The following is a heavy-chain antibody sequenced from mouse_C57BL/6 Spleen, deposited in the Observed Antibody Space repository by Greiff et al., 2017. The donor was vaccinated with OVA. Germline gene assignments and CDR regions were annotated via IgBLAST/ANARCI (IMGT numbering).Heavy chain of an antibody. Sequence: EVQLQQSGPELVKPGASVKIPCKASGYTFTDYNMDWVKQSHGKSLEWIGDINPNNGGTIYNQKFKGKATLTVDKSSSTAYMELRSLTSEDTAVYYCARVGLYYSNSWFAYWGQGTLVTVSA. CDR3: ARVGLYYSNSWFAY. V-gene: IGHV1-18*01. J-gene: IGHJ3*01. D-gene: IGHD2-5*01. CDR2: INPNNGGT. CDR1: GYTFTDYN.